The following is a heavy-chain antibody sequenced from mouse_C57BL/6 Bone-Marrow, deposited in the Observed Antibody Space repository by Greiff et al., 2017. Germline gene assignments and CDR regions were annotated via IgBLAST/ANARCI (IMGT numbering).Heavy chain of an antibody. D-gene: IGHD2-2*01. V-gene: IGHV1-69*01. Sequence: QVQLQQPGAELVMPGASVTLSCKASGYTFTSYWMHWVKQRPGQGLEWIGEIDPSDSYTNYNQKFKGKSTLTVDKSSSTAYMQLSSLTSEDSAVYYCARNLYYGYDGYFDVWGTGTTVTVSS. J-gene: IGHJ1*03. CDR2: IDPSDSYT. CDR3: ARNLYYGYDGYFDV. CDR1: GYTFTSYW.